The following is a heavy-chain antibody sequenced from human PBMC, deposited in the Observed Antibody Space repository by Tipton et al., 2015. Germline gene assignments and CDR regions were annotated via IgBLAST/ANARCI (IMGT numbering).Heavy chain of an antibody. CDR1: GFTFSPYS. V-gene: IGHV3-48*02. Sequence: SLRLSCAASGFTFSPYSFNWVRQAPGKGLEWDSYIGTSSGTIYYADSAKGRFTISRDNAKNSLYLQMNSLRDEDTAVYYCATLVGAPRGYYYYDMDVWGQGTTVTVSS. J-gene: IGHJ6*02. CDR3: ATLVGAPRGYYYYDMDV. D-gene: IGHD1-26*01. CDR2: IGTSSGTI.